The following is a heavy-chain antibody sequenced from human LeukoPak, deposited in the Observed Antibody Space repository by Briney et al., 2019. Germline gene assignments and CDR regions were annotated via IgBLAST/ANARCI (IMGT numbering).Heavy chain of an antibody. D-gene: IGHD3-22*01. CDR2: IRYDGSNK. Sequence: GGSLRLSCAASGFTFSSYGMHWVRQAPGKGLEWVAFIRYDGSNKYYADSVKGRFTISRDNSKNTLYLQMNSLRAEDTAVYYCAKDWGPGYYYDSSGPLDYWGQGTLATVSS. V-gene: IGHV3-30*02. CDR3: AKDWGPGYYYDSSGPLDY. J-gene: IGHJ4*02. CDR1: GFTFSSYG.